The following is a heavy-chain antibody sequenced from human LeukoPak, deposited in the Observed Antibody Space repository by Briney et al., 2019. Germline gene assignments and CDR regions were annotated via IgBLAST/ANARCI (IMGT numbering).Heavy chain of an antibody. CDR3: LRHTAATTLDY. CDR1: GGSISGYY. Sequence: YPSETLFLTCSVSGGSISGYYWSWVRQPPGKGLEWVGYIAYSGSTYYNPSLKSRVTISVDTPKNQFSLRLSSVTAADTAVYYCLRHTAATTLDYWGQGTLVTVSS. J-gene: IGHJ4*02. D-gene: IGHD2-15*01. V-gene: IGHV4-59*08. CDR2: IAYSGST.